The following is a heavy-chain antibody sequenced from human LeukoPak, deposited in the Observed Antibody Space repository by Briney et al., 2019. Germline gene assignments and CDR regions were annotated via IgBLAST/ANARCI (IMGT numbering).Heavy chain of an antibody. J-gene: IGHJ5*02. CDR1: GYTFTGYY. V-gene: IGHV1-2*02. Sequence: ASVKGSCKASGYTFTGYYMHWVRQAPGQGLEWMGWINPSDGATYYDLKFQGRVTMTRDTSINTAYLELNRLKSDDTAVYYCARDYGDYQWSRWFDPWGQGTLVIVSS. CDR3: ARDYGDYQWSRWFDP. D-gene: IGHD4-17*01. CDR2: INPSDGAT.